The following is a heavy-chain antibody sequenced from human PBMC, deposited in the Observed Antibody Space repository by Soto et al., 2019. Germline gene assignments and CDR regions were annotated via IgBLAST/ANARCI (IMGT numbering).Heavy chain of an antibody. V-gene: IGHV3-7*03. CDR2: INQDGSEK. Sequence: PGGSLRLCCAASGFTFTNCSMSWVRQAPGKGPEWVANINQDGSEKYHVDSVKGRFTVSRDNAKNSLYLEMNTLRAEDTAVYYCVKLREYTESSDMYWGQGTLVTVSS. CDR1: GFTFTNCS. CDR3: VKLREYTESSDMY. J-gene: IGHJ4*02. D-gene: IGHD6-6*01.